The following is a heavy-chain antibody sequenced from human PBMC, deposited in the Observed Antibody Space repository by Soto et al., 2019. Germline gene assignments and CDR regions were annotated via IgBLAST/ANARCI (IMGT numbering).Heavy chain of an antibody. CDR1: GYTFTSYG. J-gene: IGHJ5*02. V-gene: IGHV1-18*01. CDR2: ISAYNGNT. Sequence: QVQLVQSGAEVKKPGASVKVSCKASGYTFTSYGISWVRQAPGQGLEWMGWISAYNGNTNYAQKLQGRVTMTTYTSXXTXYXXMRSLRSEDTAVYYCARDKCLWVGELLSGEGWCDPWGQGTLVTVSS. D-gene: IGHD3-10*01. CDR3: ARDKCLWVGELLSGEGWCDP.